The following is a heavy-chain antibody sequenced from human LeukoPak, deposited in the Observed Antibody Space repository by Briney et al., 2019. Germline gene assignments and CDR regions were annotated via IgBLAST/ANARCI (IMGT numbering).Heavy chain of an antibody. Sequence: PGGSLRLSCAASGFTFDDYAMHCVRQAPGKGLEWVSGISWNSGSIGYADSVKGRSTISRDNAKNSLYLQMNSLRAEDTALYYCAGSSGPNWFDPWGQGTLVTVSS. CDR2: ISWNSGSI. V-gene: IGHV3-9*01. CDR1: GFTFDDYA. CDR3: AGSSGPNWFDP. D-gene: IGHD6-19*01. J-gene: IGHJ5*02.